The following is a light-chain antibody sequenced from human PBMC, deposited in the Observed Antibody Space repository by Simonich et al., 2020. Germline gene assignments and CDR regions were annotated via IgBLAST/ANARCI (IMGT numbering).Light chain of an antibody. J-gene: IGLJ3*02. Sequence: QSALTQPASGSGSPGQSITISCTGTSSDVGSYNLVSWSQQHPGKAPKLMIYEGSTRPSGVSNRFSGSKSGNTASLTISGLQAEDEADYYCCSYAGSSTWVFGGGTKLTVL. CDR1: SSDVGSYNL. CDR3: CSYAGSSTWV. V-gene: IGLV2-23*01. CDR2: EGS.